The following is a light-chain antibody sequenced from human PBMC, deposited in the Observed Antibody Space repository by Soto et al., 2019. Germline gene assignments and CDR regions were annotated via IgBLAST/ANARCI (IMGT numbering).Light chain of an antibody. CDR1: QGISSY. Sequence: ITLTQSPSSVSASDGDRVTITCRASQGISSYLAWYQQKPGKAPKLLIYAASTLQSGVPSRFSGSGSGTDFTLTISSLQPEDFATYYCQQLNSYPRTFGPGTKVDI. CDR2: AAS. V-gene: IGKV1-9*01. J-gene: IGKJ3*01. CDR3: QQLNSYPRT.